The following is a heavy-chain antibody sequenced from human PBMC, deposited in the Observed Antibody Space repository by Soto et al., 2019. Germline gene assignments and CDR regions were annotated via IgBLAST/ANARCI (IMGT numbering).Heavy chain of an antibody. V-gene: IGHV3-48*02. J-gene: IGHJ6*02. CDR1: GFTFSSYS. CDR3: ARDQLVYDYYYYGMDV. Sequence: PGGSLRLSCAASGFTFSSYSMNWVRQAPGKGLEWVSYISSSSSTIYYADSVKGRFTISRDNAKNSLYLQMNSLRDEDTAVYYCARDQLVYDYYYYGMDVWAKGPRSPSP. D-gene: IGHD6-6*01. CDR2: ISSSSSTI.